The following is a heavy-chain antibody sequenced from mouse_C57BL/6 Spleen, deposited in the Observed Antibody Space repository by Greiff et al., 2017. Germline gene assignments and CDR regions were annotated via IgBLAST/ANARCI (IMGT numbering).Heavy chain of an antibody. Sequence: QVQLQQPGAELVRPGSSVKLSCKASGYTFTSYWMDWVKQRPGQGLEWIGNIYPSDSETHYNQKFKDKATLTVDKSSSTAYMQLSSLTSEDSAVYYWAREEGMVRFAYWGQGTLVTVSA. J-gene: IGHJ3*01. CDR3: AREEGMVRFAY. CDR1: GYTFTSYW. CDR2: IYPSDSET. V-gene: IGHV1-61*01. D-gene: IGHD2-2*01.